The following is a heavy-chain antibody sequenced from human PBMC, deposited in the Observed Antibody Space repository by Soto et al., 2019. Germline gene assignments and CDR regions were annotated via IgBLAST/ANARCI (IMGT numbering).Heavy chain of an antibody. Sequence: SSVKVSCKASGGTFSSYAISWVRQAPGQGLEWMGGIIPIFGTANYAQKFQGRVAITADESTSTAYMELSSLRSEDTAVYYCARVGYSSSWYGWFDPWGQGTLVTVSS. D-gene: IGHD6-13*01. CDR1: GGTFSSYA. CDR3: ARVGYSSSWYGWFDP. CDR2: IIPIFGTA. V-gene: IGHV1-69*13. J-gene: IGHJ5*02.